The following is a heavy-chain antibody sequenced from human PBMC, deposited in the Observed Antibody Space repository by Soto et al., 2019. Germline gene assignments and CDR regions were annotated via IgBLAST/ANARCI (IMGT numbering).Heavy chain of an antibody. Sequence: GASVKVSFKASGYTFTSYAMHWLRQAPGQRLEWMGWINAGNGNTKYSQKFQGRVTITRDTSASTAYMELSSLRSEDTAVYYCARGRYYDFWSGPKSRWFDPWGQGTLVTVSS. V-gene: IGHV1-3*01. CDR1: GYTFTSYA. CDR2: INAGNGNT. D-gene: IGHD3-3*01. CDR3: ARGRYYDFWSGPKSRWFDP. J-gene: IGHJ5*02.